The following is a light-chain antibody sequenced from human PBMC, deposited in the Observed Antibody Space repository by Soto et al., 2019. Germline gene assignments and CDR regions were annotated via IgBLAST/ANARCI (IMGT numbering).Light chain of an antibody. CDR3: QQYYSYPRT. CDR2: AAS. V-gene: IGKV1-8*01. J-gene: IGKJ1*01. Sequence: AIRMTQSPSSFSASTGDKVTITCRAIQYFSSYLAWYQQQPGKAPKLLIYAASTLQSGVPSRFSGSVSGTDFTLIISCLQSEDFATYYCQQYYSYPRTFGQGTKVDIK. CDR1: QYFSSY.